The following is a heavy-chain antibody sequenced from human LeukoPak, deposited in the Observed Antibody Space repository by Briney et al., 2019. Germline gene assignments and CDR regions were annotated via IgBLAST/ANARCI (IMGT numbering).Heavy chain of an antibody. D-gene: IGHD5-12*01. CDR1: GFTLSSYG. CDR3: ARDSGYSGYDPNWFDP. CDR2: IRYDGSNK. V-gene: IGHV3-30*02. J-gene: IGHJ5*02. Sequence: PGGSLRLSCAASGFTLSSYGMHWVRQAPGKGLEWVAFIRYDGSNKYYADAVKGRFTISRDNSKNTLYLQMSSLRAEDTAVHYCARDSGYSGYDPNWFDPWGQGTLVTVSS.